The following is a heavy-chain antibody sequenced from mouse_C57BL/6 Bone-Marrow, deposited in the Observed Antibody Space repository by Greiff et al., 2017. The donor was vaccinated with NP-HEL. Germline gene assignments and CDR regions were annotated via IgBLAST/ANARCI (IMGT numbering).Heavy chain of an antibody. D-gene: IGHD3-1*01. CDR3: ASDRGPYAMDY. CDR1: GFSLTSYG. V-gene: IGHV2-6*01. CDR2: IWGVGST. Sequence: VKLMESGPGLVAPSQSLSITCTVSGFSLTSYGVDWVRQSPGKGLEWLGVIWGVGSTNYNSALKSRLSISKDNSKSQVFLKMNSLQTDDTAMYYCASDRGPYAMDYWGQGTSVTVSS. J-gene: IGHJ4*01.